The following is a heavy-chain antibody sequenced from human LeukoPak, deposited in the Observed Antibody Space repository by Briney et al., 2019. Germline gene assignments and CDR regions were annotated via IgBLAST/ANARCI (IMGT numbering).Heavy chain of an antibody. CDR3: ARRGWELQFDY. D-gene: IGHD1-26*01. Sequence: SETLSLTCHVSGGPISSGNYYWTWIRQPAGKRLEWIGRVYVDGSTKYNPSLESRVTIFLYTSEDQFSLKLSSVTAADTAVYYCARRGWELQFDYWGQGTLVTVSS. CDR1: GGPISSGNYY. V-gene: IGHV4-61*02. J-gene: IGHJ4*02. CDR2: VYVDGST.